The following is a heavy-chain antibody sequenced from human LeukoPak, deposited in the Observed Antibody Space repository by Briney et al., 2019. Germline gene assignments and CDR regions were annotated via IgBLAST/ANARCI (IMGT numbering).Heavy chain of an antibody. CDR1: GYIFTSYW. V-gene: IGHV5-51*01. J-gene: IGHJ4*02. CDR2: IYPGDSDT. D-gene: IGHD3-10*01. CDR3: AKVYYGSGSYWYYFDY. Sequence: GASLKISCKGSGYIFTSYWIGWVRQMPGKGLEWMGIIYPGDSDTRYSPSFQGQVTISADKSISTAYLQWSSLKASDTAMYYCAKVYYGSGSYWYYFDYWGQGTLVTVSS.